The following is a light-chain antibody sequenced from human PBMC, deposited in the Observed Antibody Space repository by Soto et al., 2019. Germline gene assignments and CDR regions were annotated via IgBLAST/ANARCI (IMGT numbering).Light chain of an antibody. V-gene: IGLV1-47*01. CDR3: AAWYDSLRGWV. CDR2: RDS. J-gene: IGLJ3*02. CDR1: SSSIGSNY. Sequence: QSVLTQPPSASWTPGQRVTISCSESSSSIGSNYIYWYQQLPGTAPKLLIYRDSQRPSGVPDRFSGSKSGTSASLAISGLRSEDEADYYCAAWYDSLRGWVFGGGTKVTVL.